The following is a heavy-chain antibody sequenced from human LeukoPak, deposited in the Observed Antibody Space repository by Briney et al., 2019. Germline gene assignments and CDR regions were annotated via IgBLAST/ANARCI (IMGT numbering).Heavy chain of an antibody. V-gene: IGHV1-2*02. Sequence: ASVKVSCKASGYTFTGYYMHWVRQAPGQGLEWMGWINPNSGGTNYAQKFQGRVTMTRDTSISTAYMELNSLRADDTAVYYCAKVAWLGTVASYYFDSWGQGTQVTVSS. CDR2: INPNSGGT. CDR3: AKVAWLGTVASYYFDS. D-gene: IGHD4-23*01. CDR1: GYTFTGYY. J-gene: IGHJ4*02.